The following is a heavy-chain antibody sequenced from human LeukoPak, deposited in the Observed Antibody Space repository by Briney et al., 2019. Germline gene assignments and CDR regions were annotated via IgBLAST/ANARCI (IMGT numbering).Heavy chain of an antibody. D-gene: IGHD6-6*01. CDR1: GFTLGDYA. CDR2: IRSTAYGGTT. CDR3: TRDYCSSSSVYYFDY. V-gene: IGHV3-49*04. J-gene: IGHJ4*02. Sequence: GGSLRLSCTASGFTLGDYAMSWVRQAPGRGLEWVGFIRSTAYGGTTEYAASVKGRFTMSRDDSKSIAYLQMNSLKTEDTAVYYCTRDYCSSSSVYYFDYWGQGTLVTVSS.